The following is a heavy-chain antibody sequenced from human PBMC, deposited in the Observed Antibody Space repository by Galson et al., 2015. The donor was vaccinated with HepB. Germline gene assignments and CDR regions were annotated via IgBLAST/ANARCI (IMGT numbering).Heavy chain of an antibody. CDR1: GFTFSSYA. CDR2: ILYDGSKK. Sequence: SLRLSCAASGFTFSSYAMHWVRQAPGKGLEWVALILYDGSKKYYAVSVKGRFTISRDNSKNTLYLQVNSLRADDTAVYYCARADTIHQIFDYWGQGTLVTVSS. V-gene: IGHV3-30-3*01. CDR3: ARADTIHQIFDY. J-gene: IGHJ4*02. D-gene: IGHD3-3*01.